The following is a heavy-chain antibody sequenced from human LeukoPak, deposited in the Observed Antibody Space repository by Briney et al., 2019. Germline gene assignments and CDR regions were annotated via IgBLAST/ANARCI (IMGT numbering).Heavy chain of an antibody. CDR2: IYYSGST. J-gene: IGHJ3*02. CDR1: GGSISNSSYY. D-gene: IGHD1-14*01. Sequence: PSETLSLTCTVSGGSISNSSYYWGWIRQAPGKGLEWIGSIYYSGSTYYNPSLKSRVTISADTSKNQFSLKLSSVTAADTAVYYCASGNPTSDAFDIWGQGTMVTVSS. V-gene: IGHV4-39*01. CDR3: ASGNPTSDAFDI.